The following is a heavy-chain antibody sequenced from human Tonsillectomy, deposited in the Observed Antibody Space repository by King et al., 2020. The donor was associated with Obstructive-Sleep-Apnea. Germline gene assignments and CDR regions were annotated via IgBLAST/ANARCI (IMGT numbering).Heavy chain of an antibody. Sequence: HVQLVESGPEVKKPGASVKVSCKASGYTFTTYGVSWVRQAPGQGLEWMGWISAYNGNTNYSQKLQGRVTSTTDTSTSTAYMERRSLRSDDTAVYYCGRSSGGGIDYYQGYGGQGPLVTVPS. CDR1: GYTFTTYG. D-gene: IGHD3-22*01. CDR2: ISAYNGNT. CDR3: GRSSGGGIDYYQGY. V-gene: IGHV1-18*01. J-gene: IGHJ4*02.